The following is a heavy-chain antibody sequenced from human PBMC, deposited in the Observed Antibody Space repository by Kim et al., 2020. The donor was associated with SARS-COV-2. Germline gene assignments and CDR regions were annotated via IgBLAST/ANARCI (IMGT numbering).Heavy chain of an antibody. D-gene: IGHD6-13*01. J-gene: IGHJ3*02. Sequence: SGKGRFTIARDNAKNSLYLQMNSLRAEDTAVYYCARDRRRSSWYRNAFDIWGQGTMVTVSS. V-gene: IGHV3-11*04. CDR3: ARDRRRSSWYRNAFDI.